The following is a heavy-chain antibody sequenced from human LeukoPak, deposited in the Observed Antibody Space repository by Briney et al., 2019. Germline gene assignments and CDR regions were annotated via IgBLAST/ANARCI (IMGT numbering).Heavy chain of an antibody. D-gene: IGHD5-12*01. CDR1: GLTFSSSE. J-gene: IGHJ4*02. V-gene: IGHV3-23*01. CDR2: ISGSGESI. CDR3: AKDPRGGYSGSWYFDY. Sequence: GGSLRLSCAASGLTFSSSEMNWVRQAPGKGLEWVSAISGSGESIYYADSVKGRFTISRDNSKDTLYLQMNSLTAEDTAVYYCAKDPRGGYSGSWYFDYWGQGTLVTVSS.